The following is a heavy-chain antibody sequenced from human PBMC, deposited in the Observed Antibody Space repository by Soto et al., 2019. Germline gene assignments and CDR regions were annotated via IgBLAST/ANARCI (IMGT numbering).Heavy chain of an antibody. CDR1: GYSFTRYG. D-gene: IGHD3-16*01. CDR2: INAYNGNT. CDR3: AMVDVYVTPSPQDV. Sequence: QVQLVQSGAEVKNPGASVKVSCKASGYSFTRYGIGWARQAPGQGLEWMGWINAYNGNTDYAQNLQGRLTLTTDTSTTTSYMELRSLRSNVTAIYYCAMVDVYVTPSPQDVWGQGTTVTVPS. J-gene: IGHJ6*02. V-gene: IGHV1-18*01.